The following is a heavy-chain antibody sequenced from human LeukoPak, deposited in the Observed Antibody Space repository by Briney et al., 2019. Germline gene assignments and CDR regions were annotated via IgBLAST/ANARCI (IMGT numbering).Heavy chain of an antibody. CDR2: ISSSSSTI. CDR3: ARSFFGELDVFDY. CDR1: GFTFSSYS. J-gene: IGHJ4*02. V-gene: IGHV3-48*04. Sequence: PGGSLRLSCAASGFTFSSYSMNWVRQAPGKGLEWVSYISSSSSTIYYADSVKGRFTISRDNAKNSLYLQMNSLRAEDTAVYYCARSFFGELDVFDYWGQGTLVTVSS. D-gene: IGHD3-10*01.